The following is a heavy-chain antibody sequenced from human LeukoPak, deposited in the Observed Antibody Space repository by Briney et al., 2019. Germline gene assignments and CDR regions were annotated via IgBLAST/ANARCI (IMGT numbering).Heavy chain of an antibody. V-gene: IGHV3-20*01. Sequence: GGSLRLSCAASGFTFDDCGMSWVRQAPGKGLEWVSGINWSGGSTGYADSVKGRFTISRDNAKNSLYLQMNSLRAEDTALYHCAGVGLGAYCGVDCYSPYYFDYWGQGTLVTVSS. D-gene: IGHD2-21*02. J-gene: IGHJ4*02. CDR1: GFTFDDCG. CDR3: AGVGLGAYCGVDCYSPYYFDY. CDR2: INWSGGST.